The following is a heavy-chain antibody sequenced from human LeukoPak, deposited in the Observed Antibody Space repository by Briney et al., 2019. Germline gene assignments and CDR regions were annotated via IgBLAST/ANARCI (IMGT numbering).Heavy chain of an antibody. Sequence: ASVTVSCTASGYTFTIYGISWVRQAPGQGLEWMGWISAYNGNTNYAQKLQCRVTMTTDTSTSTAYMELRSLRSDDTAVYYCARMLSGYYYDSSGSIHLDYWGQGTLVTVSS. J-gene: IGHJ4*02. V-gene: IGHV1-18*01. D-gene: IGHD3-22*01. CDR1: GYTFTIYG. CDR2: ISAYNGNT. CDR3: ARMLSGYYYDSSGSIHLDY.